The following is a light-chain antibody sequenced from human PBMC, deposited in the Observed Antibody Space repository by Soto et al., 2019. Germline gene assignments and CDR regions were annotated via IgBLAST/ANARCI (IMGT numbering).Light chain of an antibody. CDR2: GAS. J-gene: IGKJ1*01. CDR1: QSVSSK. CDR3: QHYNDGPPTWT. Sequence: EIVMTQSPATLSVSPGERATLSCRASQSVSSKLAWYQQKRGQAPRVLFFGASTRATGIPARLSGSGSGTGFTPPLCSLQSEDFAVYICQHYNDGPPTWTFGQGTRVEIK. V-gene: IGKV3-15*01.